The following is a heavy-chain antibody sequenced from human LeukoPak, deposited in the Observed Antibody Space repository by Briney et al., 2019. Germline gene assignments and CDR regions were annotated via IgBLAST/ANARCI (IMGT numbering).Heavy chain of an antibody. J-gene: IGHJ5*02. CDR2: IYYSGST. CDR1: GGSISSSSYY. D-gene: IGHD5-24*01. Sequence: SETLSLTCTVSGGSISSSSYYWGWIRQPPGKGLEWIGSIYYSGSTYYNPSLKSRVTISVDTSKNQFSLKLSSVTAADTAVYYCARHSRRWLQLSWFDPWGQGTLVTVSS. V-gene: IGHV4-39*01. CDR3: ARHSRRWLQLSWFDP.